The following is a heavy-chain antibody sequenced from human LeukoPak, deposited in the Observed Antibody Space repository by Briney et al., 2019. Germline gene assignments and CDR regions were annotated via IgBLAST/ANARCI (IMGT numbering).Heavy chain of an antibody. V-gene: IGHV3-7*01. CDR3: ARDSGRFRLDY. D-gene: IGHD6-19*01. CDR2: IKEDGSEK. J-gene: IGHJ4*02. Sequence: GGSLRLSCTASGFTFSSSWMIWVRQAPGKGLEWVASIKEDGSEKYYVDSVKGRFTVSRDNARSSLYLQMNSLRVEDTAVYYCARDSGRFRLDYWGLGVLVTVSS. CDR1: GFTFSSSW.